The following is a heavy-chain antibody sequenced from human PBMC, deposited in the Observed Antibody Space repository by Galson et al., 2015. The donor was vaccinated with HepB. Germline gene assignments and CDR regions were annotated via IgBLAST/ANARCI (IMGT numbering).Heavy chain of an antibody. CDR3: ARAYYYDSSGYYHDAFDI. Sequence: QSGAEVKKPGESLRISCTGSGYSFTSYWISWVRQMPGKGLEWMGRIDPSDSYTNYSPSFQGHVTISADKSISTAYLQWSSLKASDTAMYYCARAYYYDSSGYYHDAFDIWGQGTMVTGSS. CDR2: IDPSDSYT. D-gene: IGHD3-22*01. V-gene: IGHV5-10-1*01. J-gene: IGHJ3*02. CDR1: GYSFTSYW.